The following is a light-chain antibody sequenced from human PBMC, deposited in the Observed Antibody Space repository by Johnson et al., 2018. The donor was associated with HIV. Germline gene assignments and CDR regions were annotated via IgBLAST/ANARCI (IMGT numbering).Light chain of an antibody. Sequence: QSVLTQPPSVSAAPGQKVTISCSGSSCDIGNNYVSWHQKFPGAAPKVLIYDNNKRPSGIPDRISGSKSGTSATLGITGIQTGDEADYYCGTWNSRLSVGHVFVTGTKVTVL. J-gene: IGLJ1*01. CDR2: DNN. V-gene: IGLV1-51*01. CDR3: GTWNSRLSVGHV. CDR1: SCDIGNNY.